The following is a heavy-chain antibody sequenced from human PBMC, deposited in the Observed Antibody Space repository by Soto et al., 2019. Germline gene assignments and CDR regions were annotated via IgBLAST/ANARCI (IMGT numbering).Heavy chain of an antibody. D-gene: IGHD3-16*02. Sequence: QVQLVQSGAEVEKPGASVKVSCKASGYSFTSYGLTWVRQAPGQGPEWMGWINPDNGDTNYAPKFQGRVTMTTDTYTRTAYMDLRSLTYNDTAVYYCARLILYSDDIWRSYRPTWFDSWGQGTLVTVSS. J-gene: IGHJ5*01. CDR1: GYSFTSYG. V-gene: IGHV1-18*01. CDR2: INPDNGDT. CDR3: ARLILYSDDIWRSYRPTWFDS.